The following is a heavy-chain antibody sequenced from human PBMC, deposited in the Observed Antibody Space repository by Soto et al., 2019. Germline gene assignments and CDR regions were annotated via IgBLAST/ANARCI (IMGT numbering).Heavy chain of an antibody. D-gene: IGHD3-10*01. V-gene: IGHV1-46*01. Sequence: LVQSGSQVKKPGASVKVSCRASEYTFTSYLLHWVRQAPGQGLEWMGVIDPNDGESNYAQNFQGRVARTRDTSTKRAYMELAGMTSGNTAVYFCEKDGELGTAGRLRTEYNGFDSWGQGTMVTVSS. J-gene: IGHJ5*01. CDR1: EYTFTSYL. CDR2: IDPNDGES. CDR3: EKDGELGTAGRLRTEYNGFDS.